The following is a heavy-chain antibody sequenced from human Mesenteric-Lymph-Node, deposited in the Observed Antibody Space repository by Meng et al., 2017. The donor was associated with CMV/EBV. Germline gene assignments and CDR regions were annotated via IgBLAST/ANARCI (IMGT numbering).Heavy chain of an antibody. CDR2: IYYNGST. V-gene: IGHV4-61*01. J-gene: IGHJ6*02. Sequence: GSLRLSCTVSGGSVSSGSCYWSWIRQPPGKGLEWIGYIYYNGSTNYNPSLKSRVTISVDTSKNQLSLKMRSVTAADTAMYYCARDTLYYDFWSGSDTYYYYYGMDVWGQGTTVTVSS. D-gene: IGHD3-3*01. CDR1: GGSVSSGSCY. CDR3: ARDTLYYDFWSGSDTYYYYYGMDV.